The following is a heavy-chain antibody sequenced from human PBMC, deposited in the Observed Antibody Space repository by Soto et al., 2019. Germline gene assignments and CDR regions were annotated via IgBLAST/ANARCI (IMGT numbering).Heavy chain of an antibody. J-gene: IGHJ4*02. D-gene: IGHD6-19*01. CDR1: GYGFTAYG. CDR3: ARDNGQWLVG. Sequence: QVQLVQSGAEVKKPGASVKVSCKTSGYGFTAYGITWVRQAPGQGFEWMGRTTTYSGNTKYAQKVQGRVTMTTDTSTSTAYMELRSLRFDDTAVYYCARDNGQWLVGWGQGTLVTVSS. V-gene: IGHV1-18*01. CDR2: TTTYSGNT.